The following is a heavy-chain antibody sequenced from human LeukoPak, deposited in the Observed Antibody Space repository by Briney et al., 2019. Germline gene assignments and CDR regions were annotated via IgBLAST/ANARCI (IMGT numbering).Heavy chain of an antibody. J-gene: IGHJ3*02. CDR2: ISWDGGVL. CDR3: VKVLNVKELGAFES. CDR1: GFKFDDYD. V-gene: IGHV3-9*01. Sequence: GGSLRLSCAASGFKFDDYDMHWVRQVPGKGLEWVSGISWDGGVLIYADSVRDRFTISRDSAKTSLYLQMNYLRAEDTALYYCVKVLNVKELGAFESWGQGTMVTASS. D-gene: IGHD1-7*01.